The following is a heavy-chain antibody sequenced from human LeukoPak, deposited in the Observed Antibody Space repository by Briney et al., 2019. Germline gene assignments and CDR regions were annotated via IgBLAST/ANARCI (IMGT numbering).Heavy chain of an antibody. V-gene: IGHV1-8*01. CDR2: MNPNSGNT. CDR3: ARGHSDVVVPAAMSRIRGGSWFDP. CDR1: GYTFTSYD. Sequence: ASVKVSCKASGYTFTSYDINWVRQATGQGLEWMGWMNPNSGNTGYAQKFQGRVTMTRNTSISTAYMELSSLRSEDTAVYYCARGHSDVVVPAAMSRIRGGSWFDPWGQGTLVTVSS. J-gene: IGHJ5*02. D-gene: IGHD2-2*01.